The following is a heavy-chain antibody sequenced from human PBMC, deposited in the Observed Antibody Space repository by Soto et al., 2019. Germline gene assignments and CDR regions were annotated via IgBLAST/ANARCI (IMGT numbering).Heavy chain of an antibody. V-gene: IGHV1-46*02. Sequence: ASVKVSCKSSGYPFNTYYLHWVRQAPGRGLEWMGMIHPSGGGSTYAQKFLGRVTMTMDSSTSTVFKELTSLRSADTAVYYCARGGHIAVVTDSFDSWG. CDR3: ARGGHIAVVTDSFDS. J-gene: IGHJ4*01. CDR1: GYPFNTYY. CDR2: IHPSGGGS. D-gene: IGHD2-21*02.